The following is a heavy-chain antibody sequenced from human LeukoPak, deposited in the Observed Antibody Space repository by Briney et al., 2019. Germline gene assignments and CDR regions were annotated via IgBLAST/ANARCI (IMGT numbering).Heavy chain of an antibody. Sequence: ASVKVSCKASGYTFTGYYMHWVRQAPGQGLEWMGWINPNSGGTNYAQKFQGRVTMTRDTSISTAYMELSRPRSDDTAVYYCARARGYSGYDAFDIWGQGTMVTVSS. CDR1: GYTFTGYY. D-gene: IGHD5-12*01. CDR3: ARARGYSGYDAFDI. CDR2: INPNSGGT. J-gene: IGHJ3*02. V-gene: IGHV1-2*02.